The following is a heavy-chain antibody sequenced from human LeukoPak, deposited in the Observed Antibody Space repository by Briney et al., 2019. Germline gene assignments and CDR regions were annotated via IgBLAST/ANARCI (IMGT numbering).Heavy chain of an antibody. CDR2: INHSGST. Sequence: SETLSLTCAVYGGSFSGYYWSWIRQPPGKGLEWIGEINHSGSTNCNPSLKSRVTISVDTSKNQFSLKLSSVTAADTAVYYCARVGYDSSAPADYWGQGTLVTVSS. CDR3: ARVGYDSSAPADY. CDR1: GGSFSGYY. V-gene: IGHV4-34*01. D-gene: IGHD3-22*01. J-gene: IGHJ4*02.